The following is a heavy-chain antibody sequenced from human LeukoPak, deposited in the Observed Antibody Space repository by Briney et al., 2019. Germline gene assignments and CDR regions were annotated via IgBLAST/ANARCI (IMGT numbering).Heavy chain of an antibody. Sequence: PSQTLSLTCAVSGGSISSGGYSGSWIRQPPGKGLEWIGYIYHSGSTYYNPSLKSRVTISVDRSKNQFSLKLSSVTAADTAVYYCARGWRDYLFDYWGQGTLVTVSS. V-gene: IGHV4-30-2*01. D-gene: IGHD5-24*01. CDR2: IYHSGST. CDR1: GGSISSGGYS. CDR3: ARGWRDYLFDY. J-gene: IGHJ4*02.